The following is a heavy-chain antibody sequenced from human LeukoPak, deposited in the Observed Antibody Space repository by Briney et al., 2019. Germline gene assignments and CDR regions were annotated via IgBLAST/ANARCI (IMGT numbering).Heavy chain of an antibody. CDR1: GGSISSSNW. Sequence: SETLSLTCAVSGGSISSSNWWSWVRQPPGKGLEWVGEIYHSGSTNYNPSLRSRVTISVDKSKNQFSLKLSSVTAADTAVYYCARVPPEPYYFDYWGQGTLVTVSS. V-gene: IGHV4-4*02. CDR3: ARVPPEPYYFDY. J-gene: IGHJ4*02. CDR2: IYHSGST.